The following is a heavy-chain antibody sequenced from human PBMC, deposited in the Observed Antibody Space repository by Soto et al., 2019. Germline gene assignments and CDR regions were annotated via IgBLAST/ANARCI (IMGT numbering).Heavy chain of an antibody. Sequence: GGSLRLSCAASGFTFDDYAMHWVRQAPGKGLEWVSGISWNSGSIGYADSVKGRFTISRDNAKNSLYLQMNSLRAEDTALYYCAKDISSTDYYYYYMDVWGKGTTVTVSS. D-gene: IGHD2-2*01. CDR3: AKDISSTDYYYYYMDV. CDR2: ISWNSGSI. CDR1: GFTFDDYA. J-gene: IGHJ6*03. V-gene: IGHV3-9*01.